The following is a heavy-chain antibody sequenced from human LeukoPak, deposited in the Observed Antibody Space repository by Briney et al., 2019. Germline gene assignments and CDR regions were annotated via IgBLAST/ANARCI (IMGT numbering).Heavy chain of an antibody. CDR2: IYYSGST. V-gene: IGHV4-39*01. D-gene: IGHD4-17*01. CDR3: ARRLGAGKNYYYYYMDV. J-gene: IGHJ6*03. Sequence: PSETLSLTCTVSGGSISSSSYYWGWIRQPAGKGLEWIGSIYYSGSTYYNPSLKSRVTISVDTSKNQFSLKLSSVTAADTAVYYCARRLGAGKNYYYYYMDVWGKGTTVTISS. CDR1: GGSISSSSYY.